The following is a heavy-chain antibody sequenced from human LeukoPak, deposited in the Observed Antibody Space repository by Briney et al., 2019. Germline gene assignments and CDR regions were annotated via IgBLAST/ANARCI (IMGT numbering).Heavy chain of an antibody. Sequence: GGSLRLSCAASGFTFSSYAMHWVRQAPGKGLEWVAVISYDGSNKYYADSVKGRFTISRDDSKNTLYLQMNSLRAEDTAVYYCARGVKRGITPTGTFYAFDYWGQGTLVSVSS. CDR1: GFTFSSYA. D-gene: IGHD1-14*01. V-gene: IGHV3-30-3*01. J-gene: IGHJ4*02. CDR3: ARGVKRGITPTGTFYAFDY. CDR2: ISYDGSNK.